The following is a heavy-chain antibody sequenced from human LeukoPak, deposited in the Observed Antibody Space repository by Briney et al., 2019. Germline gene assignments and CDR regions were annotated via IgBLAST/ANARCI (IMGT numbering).Heavy chain of an antibody. Sequence: SQTLSLTCAISGDSVSSNSAAWNWIRQSPSRGLEWLGRTYYRSKWYNDYAVSVKSRITINPDTSKNQFSLQLNSVTPEDTAVYYCARVQKDDSSGWYRTFSYWGQGTLVTVSS. D-gene: IGHD6-19*01. CDR2: TYYRSKWYN. CDR1: GDSVSSNSAA. V-gene: IGHV6-1*01. J-gene: IGHJ4*02. CDR3: ARVQKDDSSGWYRTFSY.